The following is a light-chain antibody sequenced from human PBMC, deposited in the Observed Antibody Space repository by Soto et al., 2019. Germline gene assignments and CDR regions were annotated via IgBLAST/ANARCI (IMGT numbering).Light chain of an antibody. V-gene: IGLV4-69*01. J-gene: IGLJ2*01. CDR1: SGHSNYA. Sequence: QLVLTQSPSASASLGAPVKLTCTLSSGHSNYAIAWHQQQPEKGPRYLMKLNSDGSHSKGDGIPDRFSGSSSGAERYLTISSLQSEDEADYYCQTWGTGIVVFGGGTELTVL. CDR2: LNSDGSH. CDR3: QTWGTGIVV.